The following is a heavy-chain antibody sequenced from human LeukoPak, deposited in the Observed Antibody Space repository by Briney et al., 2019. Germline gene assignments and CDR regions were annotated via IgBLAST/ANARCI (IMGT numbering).Heavy chain of an antibody. Sequence: GGSLRLSCAASGFTFSSYSMSWVRQAPGKGLEWVANIEQDGNQKYYVDSVKGRFTISRDNAQNSLYLQMNSLRAEETAVYYCARVQGYCSGGSCFPWDYWGQGALVTVSS. CDR3: ARVQGYCSGGSCFPWDY. CDR2: IEQDGNQK. J-gene: IGHJ4*02. D-gene: IGHD2-15*01. V-gene: IGHV3-7*05. CDR1: GFTFSSYS.